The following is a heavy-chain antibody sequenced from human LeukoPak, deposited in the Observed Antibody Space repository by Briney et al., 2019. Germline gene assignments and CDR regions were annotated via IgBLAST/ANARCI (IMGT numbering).Heavy chain of an antibody. J-gene: IGHJ4*02. CDR2: MYPSGSA. CDR3: ARVATFYDFSGSLGDYFDY. D-gene: IGHD3-3*01. Sequence: PSETLSLTCTVSGDSISNYFWSWIRQPAGKGLEYIGHMYPSGSANYKPSLKSRVTMSVDTSRNQFSLRLSSVTAADTAVYYCARVATFYDFSGSLGDYFDYWGQGTLVTVSS. V-gene: IGHV4-4*07. CDR1: GDSISNYF.